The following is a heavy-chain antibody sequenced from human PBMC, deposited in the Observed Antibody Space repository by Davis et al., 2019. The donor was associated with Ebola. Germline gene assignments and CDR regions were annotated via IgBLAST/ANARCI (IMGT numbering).Heavy chain of an antibody. CDR2: IWYDGSSQ. J-gene: IGHJ6*01. V-gene: IGHV3-33*01. CDR1: GFTFSSYG. CDR3: CTMTAVMPWGYYGIEV. D-gene: IGHD3-22*01. Sequence: GESLKISCASSGFTFSSYGMHWVRQAPGKGLEWVAVIWYDGSSQTYADSVKDRFTISRDNSKYTLYLKMNSLRAEDTAVYYCCTMTAVMPWGYYGIEVWGNGTTVTVSS.